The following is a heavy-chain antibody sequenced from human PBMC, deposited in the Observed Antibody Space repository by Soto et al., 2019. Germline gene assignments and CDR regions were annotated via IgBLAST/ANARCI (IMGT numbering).Heavy chain of an antibody. CDR2: ISYDGSNK. J-gene: IGHJ5*02. CDR3: AKEARGLQVRGVIDP. CDR1: GFTFSSYG. D-gene: IGHD3-10*01. V-gene: IGHV3-30*18. Sequence: GGSLRLSCAASGFTFSSYGMHWVRQAPGKGLEWVAVISYDGSNKYYADSVKGRFTISRDNSKNTLYLQMNSLRAEDTAVYYCAKEARGLQVRGVIDPWGQGTLVTVSS.